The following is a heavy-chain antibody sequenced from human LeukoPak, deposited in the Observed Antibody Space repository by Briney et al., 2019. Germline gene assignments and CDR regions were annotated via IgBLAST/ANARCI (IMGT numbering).Heavy chain of an antibody. CDR3: ARAISGYDSDCFDY. V-gene: IGHV4-59*01. CDR1: GGSISSYY. J-gene: IGHJ4*02. CDR2: IYYSGST. Sequence: PSETLSLTCTVSGGSISSYYWSWIRQPPGKGLEWIGYIYYSGSTNYNPSLKSRVTISVDTSKNQFSLKLSSVTAADTAVYYCARAISGYDSDCFDYWGQGTLVTVSS. D-gene: IGHD5-12*01.